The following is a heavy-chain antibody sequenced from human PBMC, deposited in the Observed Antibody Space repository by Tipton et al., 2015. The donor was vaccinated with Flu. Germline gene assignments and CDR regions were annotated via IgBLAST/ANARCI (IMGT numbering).Heavy chain of an antibody. CDR3: ARHHFYDVSGYLDY. CDR2: ITGSDT. J-gene: IGHJ4*02. V-gene: IGHV3-23*01. Sequence: VQSGGSLRLSCAASGFNFDAYAMSWVRQAAGKGLEWVSGITGSDTFYADSVKGRFTISRDNSKNTLYLQMKSLRADDTAIYYCARHHFYDVSGYLDYWGQGTLVTVSS. CDR1: GFNFDAYA. D-gene: IGHD3-22*01.